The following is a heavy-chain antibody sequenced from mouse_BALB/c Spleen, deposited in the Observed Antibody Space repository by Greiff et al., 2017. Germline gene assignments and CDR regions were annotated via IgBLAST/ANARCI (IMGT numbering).Heavy chain of an antibody. CDR1: GYTFTSYY. Sequence: SGPELVKPGASVRISCKASGYTFTSYYIHWVKQRPGQGLEWIGWIYPGNVNTKYNEKFKGKATLTADKSSSTAYMQLSSLTSEDSAVYFCAREGYYDYEGFAYWGQGTLVTVSA. J-gene: IGHJ3*01. D-gene: IGHD2-4*01. CDR2: IYPGNVNT. CDR3: AREGYYDYEGFAY. V-gene: IGHV1S56*01.